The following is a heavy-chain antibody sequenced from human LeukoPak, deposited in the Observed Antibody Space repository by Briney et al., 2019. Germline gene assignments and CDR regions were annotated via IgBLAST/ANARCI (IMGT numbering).Heavy chain of an antibody. V-gene: IGHV3-23*01. CDR2: ISRASENT. Sequence: GGSLRLSCVASGFTLGTYLMIWVRQGPWKRLEWVAAISRASENTYYADSVKGRCTISRDDPQNTVSLQMNSLRAEDTAVYYCAKISGGSGWYFDLWGLGTLVTVSS. CDR1: GFTLGTYL. CDR3: AKISGGSGWYFDL. D-gene: IGHD4-23*01. J-gene: IGHJ2*01.